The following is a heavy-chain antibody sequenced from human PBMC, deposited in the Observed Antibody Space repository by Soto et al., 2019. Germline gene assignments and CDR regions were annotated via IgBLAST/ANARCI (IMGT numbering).Heavy chain of an antibody. V-gene: IGHV4-31*03. Sequence: SETLSLTCTVSGGSIRSGGYYWSWIRQHPGKGLEWIGYIYYSGSTYYNPSLKSRVSISVDTSKNQFSLYLSSVTAADTAVYYCARDEYYDSNNWFDTWGQGTLVTVSS. CDR1: GGSIRSGGYY. CDR2: IYYSGST. J-gene: IGHJ5*02. CDR3: ARDEYYDSNNWFDT. D-gene: IGHD3-22*01.